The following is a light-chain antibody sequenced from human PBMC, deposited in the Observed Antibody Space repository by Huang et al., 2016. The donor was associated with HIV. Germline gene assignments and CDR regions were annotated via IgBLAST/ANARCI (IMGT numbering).Light chain of an antibody. Sequence: EIVLTQSPGTPSLSPGERATLSCRASQSVGSNYLAWYQQKPGQAPRLLSYGAASRATGIPDRFNGSGSGTDVTLTISRLEPEDFAVYYCQQYSSSTRTFGQGTKVEIK. CDR2: GAA. CDR1: QSVGSNY. V-gene: IGKV3-20*01. CDR3: QQYSSSTRT. J-gene: IGKJ1*01.